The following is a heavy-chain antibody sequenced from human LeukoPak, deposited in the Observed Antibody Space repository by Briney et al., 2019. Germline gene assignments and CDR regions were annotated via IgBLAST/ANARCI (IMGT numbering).Heavy chain of an antibody. CDR2: IHYDGINK. Sequence: GGSLRLSCAASGFTFSSYGMHWVRQAPGKGLEWVTFIHYDGINKYYTDSVKGRFAISRDISKNTLYLQVNSLRAEDMAVYFCAKASYSGYDPIDSWGQGTLVTVSS. D-gene: IGHD5-12*01. V-gene: IGHV3-30*02. J-gene: IGHJ4*02. CDR3: AKASYSGYDPIDS. CDR1: GFTFSSYG.